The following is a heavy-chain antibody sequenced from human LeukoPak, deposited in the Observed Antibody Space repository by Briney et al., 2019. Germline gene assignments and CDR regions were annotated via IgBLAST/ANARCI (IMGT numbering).Heavy chain of an antibody. D-gene: IGHD6-19*01. CDR3: AGDRNSDWYSPLDY. Sequence: PGGSLRLSCVASGFTFTKCAMSWIRQAPGKGLEWVALITATGDTAYYADSVKGRFTISRDNSRNTVYMQVDSLRAEDAAIYYCAGDRNSDWYSPLDYWGQGSQVTVSP. CDR2: ITATGDTA. V-gene: IGHV3-23*01. J-gene: IGHJ4*02. CDR1: GFTFTKCA.